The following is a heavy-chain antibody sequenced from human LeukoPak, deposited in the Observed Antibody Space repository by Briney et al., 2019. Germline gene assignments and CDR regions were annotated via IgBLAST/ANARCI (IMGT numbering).Heavy chain of an antibody. Sequence: GGSLRLFCAASGFTLSTYAMSWVRQAPGKGLEGVSTVSSSGSYTFYADSVTGRFTISRDNSKHTLYPELNSLRAEDTAVYYCAKCRGSSGADARPAEYWGQGTLVTVSS. CDR2: VSSSGSYT. CDR1: GFTLSTYA. CDR3: AKCRGSSGADARPAEY. V-gene: IGHV3-23*01. J-gene: IGHJ4*02. D-gene: IGHD5-12*01.